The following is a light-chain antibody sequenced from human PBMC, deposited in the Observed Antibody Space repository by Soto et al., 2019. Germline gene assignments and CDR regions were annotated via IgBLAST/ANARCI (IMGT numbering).Light chain of an antibody. CDR1: QNIFFY. CDR2: SAS. CDR3: QQSYTTPAYS. J-gene: IGKJ2*01. V-gene: IGKV1-39*01. Sequence: DLQMTQSPSSLSASVRDRVTIACGASQNIFFYLYWYQQKPGEAPKLLLYSASNLQSGVPSRFSGSRSGTDFTLTISSLQPEEFATYYCQQSYTTPAYSFGQGTKVDIK.